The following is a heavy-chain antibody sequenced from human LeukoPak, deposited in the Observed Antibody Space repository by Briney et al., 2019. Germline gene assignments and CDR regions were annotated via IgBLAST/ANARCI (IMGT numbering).Heavy chain of an antibody. CDR3: ARGVAAAGTADY. V-gene: IGHV4-31*03. D-gene: IGHD6-13*01. CDR1: GGSISSGGYY. J-gene: IGHJ4*02. CDR2: IYYSGST. Sequence: SETLSLTCTVSGGSISSGGYYWSWIRQHPGKGLEWIGYIYYSGSTYYNPSLKSRVTISVDTSKNRFSLKLSSVTAADTAVYYCARGVAAAGTADYWGQGTLVTVSS.